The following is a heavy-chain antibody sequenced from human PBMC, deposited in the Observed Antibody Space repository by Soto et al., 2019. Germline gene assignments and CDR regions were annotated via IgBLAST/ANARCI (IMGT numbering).Heavy chain of an antibody. CDR1: GDSVSSNSAA. Sequence: SQTLSLTCAISGDSVSSNSAAWNWIRQSPSRGLEWLGRTYYRSKWYNDYAVSVKSRITINPDTSKNQFSLQLNSVTPEDTAVYYCARDEDLVVVVPAARNWFDPWGQGTLVTVS. CDR3: ARDEDLVVVVPAARNWFDP. V-gene: IGHV6-1*01. J-gene: IGHJ5*02. D-gene: IGHD2-2*01. CDR2: TYYRSKWYN.